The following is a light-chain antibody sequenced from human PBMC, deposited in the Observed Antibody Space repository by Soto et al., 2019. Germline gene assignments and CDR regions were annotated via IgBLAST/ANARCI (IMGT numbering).Light chain of an antibody. CDR3: QQYNNWPRT. V-gene: IGKV3-15*01. Sequence: EIVMTQSPATLSVSPGERATLSCRASQSVSSNLAWYQQKPGQAPRLLIYGASTRATGIPARFSGSGSGTEFTLTISSLQSEDFAAYSCQQYNNWPRTFGQGTKVEIK. J-gene: IGKJ1*01. CDR1: QSVSSN. CDR2: GAS.